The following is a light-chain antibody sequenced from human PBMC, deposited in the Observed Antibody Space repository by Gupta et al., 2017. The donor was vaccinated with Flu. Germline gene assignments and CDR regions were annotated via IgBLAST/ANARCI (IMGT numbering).Light chain of an antibody. CDR2: VVS. CDR3: QASTSSNNLV. J-gene: IGLJ2*01. CDR1: SSEVGYYNS. V-gene: IGLV2-14*04. Sequence: ITISWTGTSSEVGYYNSVCWYHPHTAQAHILLFYVVSNRTAAVAARFSASKSGNTASLTISGHTVEDEADYYCQASTSSNNLVFGGGTKLTVL.